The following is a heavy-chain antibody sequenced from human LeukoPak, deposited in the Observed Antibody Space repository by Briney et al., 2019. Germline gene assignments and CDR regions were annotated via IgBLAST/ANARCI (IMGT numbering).Heavy chain of an antibody. J-gene: IGHJ5*02. CDR1: GFTFSSYG. CDR3: AKARRPYNWFDP. CDR2: ISGSGGST. V-gene: IGHV3-23*01. Sequence: GGSLRLSCAASGFTFSSYGMSWVRQAPGKGLEWVSAISGSGGSTYYADSVKGRFTISRDNSKNTLYLQMNSLRAEDTAVYYCAKARRPYNWFDPWGQGTLVTVSS.